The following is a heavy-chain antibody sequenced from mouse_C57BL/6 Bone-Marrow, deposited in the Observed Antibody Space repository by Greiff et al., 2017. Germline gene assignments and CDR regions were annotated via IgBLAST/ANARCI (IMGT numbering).Heavy chain of an antibody. CDR2: ISYDGSN. J-gene: IGHJ1*03. CDR3: ARGDFITTVVAHWYFDV. V-gene: IGHV3-6*01. D-gene: IGHD1-1*01. CDR1: GYSITSGYY. Sequence: ESGPGLVKPSQSLSLTCSVTGYSITSGYYWNWIRQFPGNKLEWMGYISYDGSNNYNPSLKNRISITRDTSKNQFFLKLNSVTTEDTATYYCARGDFITTVVAHWYFDVWGTGTTVTVSS.